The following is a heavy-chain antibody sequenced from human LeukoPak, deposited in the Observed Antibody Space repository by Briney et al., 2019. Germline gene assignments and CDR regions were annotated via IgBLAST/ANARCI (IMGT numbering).Heavy chain of an antibody. CDR3: AKDLSMWYYDSSGYHGAFDI. CDR2: ISGSGVST. V-gene: IGHV3-23*01. J-gene: IGHJ3*02. Sequence: PGGSLRLSCAASGFRFSSYAMSWVRQAPGKGLEWVSAISGSGVSTYYADSVKGRFTVSRDNSKNTLYLQMNSLRAEDTAVYYCAKDLSMWYYDSSGYHGAFDIWGQGTMVTVSS. CDR1: GFRFSSYA. D-gene: IGHD3-22*01.